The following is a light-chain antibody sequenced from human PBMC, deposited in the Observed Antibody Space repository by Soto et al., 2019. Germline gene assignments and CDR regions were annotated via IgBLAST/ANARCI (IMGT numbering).Light chain of an antibody. V-gene: IGKV3-20*01. J-gene: IGKJ3*01. CDR3: LHYGGSPPFT. CDR2: GAS. Sequence: EMVLTQSPGTLSLSPGERATLSCRARQSVSSSYLAWYQQKPGQAPRLLIYGASSRATGIPDRFSGSGSGTEFTLTISRLESEDFAVYYCLHYGGSPPFTFGPGTKVDIK. CDR1: QSVSSSY.